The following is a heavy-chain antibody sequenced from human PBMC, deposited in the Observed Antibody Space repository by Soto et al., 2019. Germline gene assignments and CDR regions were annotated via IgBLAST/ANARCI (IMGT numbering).Heavy chain of an antibody. Sequence: SVKVSCKASGYTFTSYGISWVRQAPGQGLEWMGWISAYNGNTNYAQKLQGRVTMTTDTSTSTAYMELRSLRSDDTAVYYCARDASITMIVVVTSSPNDAFDIWGQGTMVTVSS. CDR1: GYTFTSYG. J-gene: IGHJ3*02. V-gene: IGHV1-18*01. CDR2: ISAYNGNT. CDR3: ARDASITMIVVVTSSPNDAFDI. D-gene: IGHD3-22*01.